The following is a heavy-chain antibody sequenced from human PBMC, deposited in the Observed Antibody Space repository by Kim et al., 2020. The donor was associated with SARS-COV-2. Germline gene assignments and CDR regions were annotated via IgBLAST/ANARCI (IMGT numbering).Heavy chain of an antibody. Sequence: GGSLRHSCAASGFTFSDYYMSWIRQAPGKGLEWVSYISSSSSYTNYADSVKGRFTISRDNAKNSLYLQMNSLRAEDTAVYYCARTTYYYDSSGYLFDYWGQGTLVTVSS. CDR2: ISSSSSYT. CDR1: GFTFSDYY. J-gene: IGHJ4*02. V-gene: IGHV3-11*03. CDR3: ARTTYYYDSSGYLFDY. D-gene: IGHD3-22*01.